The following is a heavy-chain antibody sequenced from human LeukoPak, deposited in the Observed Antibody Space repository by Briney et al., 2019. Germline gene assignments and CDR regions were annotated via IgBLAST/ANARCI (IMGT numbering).Heavy chain of an antibody. Sequence: ASVKVSCKASGYTFTSYGIIWVRQAPGQGLEWMGWISAYNGNTNYAQKLQGRVTMTTDTSTSTAYMELRSLRSDDTAVYYCARDLRSIMITFGGVIVGNYFDYWGQGTLVTVSS. CDR1: GYTFTSYG. CDR2: ISAYNGNT. V-gene: IGHV1-18*01. D-gene: IGHD3-16*02. CDR3: ARDLRSIMITFGGVIVGNYFDY. J-gene: IGHJ4*02.